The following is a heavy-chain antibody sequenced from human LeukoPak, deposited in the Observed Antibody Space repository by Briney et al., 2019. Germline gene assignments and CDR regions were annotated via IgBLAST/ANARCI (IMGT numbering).Heavy chain of an antibody. J-gene: IGHJ4*02. CDR2: FDPEDGET. Sequence: ASVKVSCKVSGYTLTELSMHWVRQAPGKGLEWMGGFDPEDGETIYAQKFQGRVTMTEDTSTDTAYMELRSLRSDDTAVYYCARVGPLEKYHRTYYFDYWGQGTLVTVSS. V-gene: IGHV1-24*01. CDR3: ARVGPLEKYHRTYYFDY. CDR1: GYTLTELS. D-gene: IGHD1-7*01.